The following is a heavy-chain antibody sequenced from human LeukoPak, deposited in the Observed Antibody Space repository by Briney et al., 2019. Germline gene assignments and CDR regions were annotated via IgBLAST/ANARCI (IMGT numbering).Heavy chain of an antibody. D-gene: IGHD3-16*02. Sequence: SETLSLTCTVSGGSISSSSYYWGWIRQPPGKGLEWIGSIYYSGSTNYNPSLKSRVTISVDTSKNHFSLKLSSVTAADTAVYYCARGPQTYYDYVWGSYRRYYYYYYMDVWGKGTTVTVSS. CDR1: GGSISSSSYY. CDR2: IYYSGST. CDR3: ARGPQTYYDYVWGSYRRYYYYYYMDV. V-gene: IGHV4-39*02. J-gene: IGHJ6*03.